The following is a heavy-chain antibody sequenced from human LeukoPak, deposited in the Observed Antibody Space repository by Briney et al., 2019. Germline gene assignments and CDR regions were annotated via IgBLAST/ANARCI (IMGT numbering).Heavy chain of an antibody. D-gene: IGHD3-16*02. CDR1: GYTFTGYY. CDR2: INPNSGGT. J-gene: IGHJ6*03. V-gene: IGHV1-2*02. CDR3: ARVWEVIPALYYYDMDV. Sequence: GASVKVSCKASGYTFTGYYMHWVRQAPGQGLEWMGWINPNSGGTNYAQKFQGRVTMTRDTSISTAYMELSRLRSDDTAVYYCARVWEVIPALYYYDMDVWGKGTTVTFSS.